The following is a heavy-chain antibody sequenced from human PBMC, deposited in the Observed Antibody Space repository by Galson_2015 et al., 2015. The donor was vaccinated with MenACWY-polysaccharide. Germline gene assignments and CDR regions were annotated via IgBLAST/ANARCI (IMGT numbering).Heavy chain of an antibody. D-gene: IGHD1-1*01. J-gene: IGHJ2*01. CDR1: DGSITSYY. CDR3: ARRSLDNWYFDL. V-gene: IGHV4-4*07. CDR2: IHTAGST. Sequence: VTLSLTCTVSDGSITSYYWRWIRQPAGERLEWIGRIHTAGSTPYKPPFRGRVAMSVDLPRNKFSVRMASVTASDTAIYYCARRSLDNWYFDLWGRGTLVIVSS.